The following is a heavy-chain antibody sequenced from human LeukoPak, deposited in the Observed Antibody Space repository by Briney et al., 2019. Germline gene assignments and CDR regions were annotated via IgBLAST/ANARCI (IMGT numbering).Heavy chain of an antibody. J-gene: IGHJ6*02. V-gene: IGHV3-23*01. Sequence: GGSLRLSCVASGFTFSSYVMSWVRQAPGKGLEWVSAISGSGGSTYYADSVKGRFAISRDNSKNTLFLQMNSLRAEDTAPYYCAKSVAIYFYYGLDVWGRGTTVAVSS. CDR3: AKSVAIYFYYGLDV. CDR2: ISGSGGST. D-gene: IGHD3-3*01. CDR1: GFTFSSYV.